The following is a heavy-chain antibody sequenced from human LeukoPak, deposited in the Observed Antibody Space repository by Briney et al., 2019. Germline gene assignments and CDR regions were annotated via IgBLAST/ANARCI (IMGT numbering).Heavy chain of an antibody. CDR3: AKGNEAVADDVYYFDY. J-gene: IGHJ4*02. CDR1: GFTFSSYG. D-gene: IGHD6-19*01. CDR2: ISYDGSNK. V-gene: IGHV3-30*18. Sequence: PGGSLRLSCAASGFTFSSYGMHWVRQAPGKGLERVAVISYDGSNKYYADSVKGRFTISRDNSKNTLYLQMNSLRAEDTAVYYCAKGNEAVADDVYYFDYWGQGTLVNVSS.